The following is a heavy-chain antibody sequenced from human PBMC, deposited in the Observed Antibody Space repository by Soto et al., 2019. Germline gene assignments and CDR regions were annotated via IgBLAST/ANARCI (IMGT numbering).Heavy chain of an antibody. CDR1: GYTFTTFW. D-gene: IGHD2-2*01. V-gene: IGHV5-10-1*01. CDR2: IEPGDTYA. J-gene: IGHJ5*02. CDR3: ARIYCTTTTCDSWFDP. Sequence: GESLKISFTGFGYTFTTFWISWVRQMPGKGLEWMGRIEPGDTYATYSPAFQGHVAISADKATSTAYLQWSSLKASDTAMYFCARIYCTTTTCDSWFDPWGQGTLVTVSS.